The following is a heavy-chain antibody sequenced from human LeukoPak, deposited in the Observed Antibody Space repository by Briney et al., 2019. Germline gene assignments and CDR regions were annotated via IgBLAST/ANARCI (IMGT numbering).Heavy chain of an antibody. CDR1: GGSISSGGYS. CDR2: IYHSGST. Sequence: RPSETLSLTCAVSGGSISSGGYSWSWIRQPPGKGLEWIGYIYHSGSTYYNPSLKSRVTISVDRSKNQFSLKPSSVTAADTAVYYCARVLSAGAFDIWGQGTMVTVSS. V-gene: IGHV4-30-2*01. D-gene: IGHD2-8*01. J-gene: IGHJ3*02. CDR3: ARVLSAGAFDI.